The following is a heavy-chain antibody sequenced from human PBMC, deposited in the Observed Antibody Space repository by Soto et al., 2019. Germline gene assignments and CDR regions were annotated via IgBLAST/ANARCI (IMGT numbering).Heavy chain of an antibody. CDR3: AKRGADRPAS. V-gene: IGHV3-23*01. J-gene: IGHJ4*02. CDR1: GFTFSSYT. CDR2: ISGSATNT. Sequence: ELQLLESGGTLVQPGGSLRLSCAGSGFTFSSYTMNWVRQAPGKGLECVSSISGSATNTYYADSVKGRFTVSRDNAKNTVYLQMNSLRVEDTAVYYCAKRGADRPASWGQGTRVTVSS. D-gene: IGHD2-15*01.